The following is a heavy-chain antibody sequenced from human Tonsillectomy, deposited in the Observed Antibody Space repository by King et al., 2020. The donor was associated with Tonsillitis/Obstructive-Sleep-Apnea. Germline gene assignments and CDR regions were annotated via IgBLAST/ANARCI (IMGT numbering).Heavy chain of an antibody. CDR1: GGTFSSYA. J-gene: IGHJ6*03. Sequence: VQLVQSGAEVKKPGSSVKVSCKASGGTFSSYAITWVRQAPGQGLEWRGGIIPIFGTANYAQKFQGRVTITADESTSTGYMELSSLRSEETAVYYCARARIFGVVNGYFMDVWGKGTTVTVSS. CDR3: ARARIFGVVNGYFMDV. CDR2: IIPIFGTA. V-gene: IGHV1-69*01. D-gene: IGHD3-3*01.